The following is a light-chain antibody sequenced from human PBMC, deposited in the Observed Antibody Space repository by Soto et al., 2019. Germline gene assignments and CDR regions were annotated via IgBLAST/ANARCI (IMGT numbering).Light chain of an antibody. CDR2: AAS. CDR3: QQSNSFPWT. Sequence: DIQMTQSPSSVSASVGDRVTITCRASQGISSSLAWYQQKPGKAPKLLIYAASILQSGVPSRFSGSGSGTDFTLTISSLRPEDFATYYCQQSNSFPWTFGQGTKVEI. CDR1: QGISSS. J-gene: IGKJ1*01. V-gene: IGKV1-12*01.